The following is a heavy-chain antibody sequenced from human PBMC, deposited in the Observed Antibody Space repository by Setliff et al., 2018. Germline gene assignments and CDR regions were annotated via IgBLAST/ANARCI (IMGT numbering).Heavy chain of an antibody. CDR1: GYTFTSYY. CDR3: ARDPTTYYDILTVSSSRRYGMDV. Sequence: ASVQVSCKASGYTFTSYYMHWVRQAPGQGLEWMGIINPSGGSTSYAQKFQGRVTMTMDTSTSTVYMELSSLRSEDTAVYYCARDPTTYYDILTVSSSRRYGMDVWGQGTTVTVSS. D-gene: IGHD3-9*01. J-gene: IGHJ6*02. CDR2: INPSGGST. V-gene: IGHV1-46*01.